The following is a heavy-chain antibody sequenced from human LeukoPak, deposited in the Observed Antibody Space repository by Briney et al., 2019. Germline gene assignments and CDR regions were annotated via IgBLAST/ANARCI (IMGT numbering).Heavy chain of an antibody. J-gene: IGHJ3*02. CDR2: IYSGGST. V-gene: IGHV3-53*01. CDR3: ARDHSYCSSTSCYFHDAFDI. CDR1: GFTVSSNY. D-gene: IGHD2-2*01. Sequence: PGGSLRLSCAASGFTVSSNYMSWVRQAPGKGLEWVSVIYSGGSTYYADSVKGRFTISRDNSKNTLYLQMNSLRAEDTAVYYCARDHSYCSSTSCYFHDAFDIWGQGTMVTVSS.